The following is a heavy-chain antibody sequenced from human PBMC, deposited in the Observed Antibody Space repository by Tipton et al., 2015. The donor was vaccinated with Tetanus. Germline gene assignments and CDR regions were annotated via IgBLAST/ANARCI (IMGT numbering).Heavy chain of an antibody. CDR2: VYSSGST. Sequence: TLSLTCSVSGGSVNLYFWSWIRQPAGKGLEWIGRVYSSGSTNYNPSLKSRVTMSVDTSKNQFSLKLSSVTAADTAVYYCARDFGSYGLNWFDPWGQGTLVTVSS. J-gene: IGHJ5*02. D-gene: IGHD5-18*01. CDR3: ARDFGSYGLNWFDP. CDR1: GGSVNLYF. V-gene: IGHV4-4*07.